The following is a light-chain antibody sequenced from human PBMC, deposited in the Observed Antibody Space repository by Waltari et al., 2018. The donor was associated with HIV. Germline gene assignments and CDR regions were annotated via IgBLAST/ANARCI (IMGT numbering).Light chain of an antibody. Sequence: QSVLTQPPSASGTPGQRVTISCSGSSYHIEFTYVYCYQQVPGTAPKLLIYKNDQWPSGVPDRFSASKSGTSASLVISGLRAEDEADYYCAAWDDRLSGRVFGTGTRVTVL. J-gene: IGLJ1*01. CDR3: AAWDDRLSGRV. CDR2: KND. CDR1: SYHIEFTY. V-gene: IGLV1-47*01.